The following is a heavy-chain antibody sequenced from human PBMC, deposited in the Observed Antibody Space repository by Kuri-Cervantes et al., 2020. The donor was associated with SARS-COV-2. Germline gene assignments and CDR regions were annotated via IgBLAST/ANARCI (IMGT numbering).Heavy chain of an antibody. J-gene: IGHJ2*01. CDR1: GFTFSSYG. CDR2: IHYDGSNQ. Sequence: GESLKIFFAASGFTFSSYGIHWVRQAPGKGLEWVAFIHYDGSNQYYADSVKGRFTISRDNAKNSLYLQMNSLRAEDTAVYYCARGPVWIGIWWYFDLWGRGTLVTVSS. CDR3: ARGPVWIGIWWYFDL. D-gene: IGHD5-12*01. V-gene: IGHV3-30*02.